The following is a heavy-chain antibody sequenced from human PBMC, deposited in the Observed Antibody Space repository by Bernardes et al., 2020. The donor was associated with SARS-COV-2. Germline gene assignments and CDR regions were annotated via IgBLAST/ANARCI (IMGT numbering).Heavy chain of an antibody. CDR2: ISGTGTTK. V-gene: IGHV3-23*01. J-gene: IGHJ4*02. CDR3: AKEQFRKLLGFDY. CDR1: GFTFGMSA. D-gene: IGHD1-26*01. Sequence: GYLRLSCSASGFTFGMSAMGWVRQAPGKGLQWVSGISGTGTTKYYADSVKGRFTISRDNSKNTLYLQMNSLRAEDTAVYYCAKEQFRKLLGFDYWGQGTLVTVSS.